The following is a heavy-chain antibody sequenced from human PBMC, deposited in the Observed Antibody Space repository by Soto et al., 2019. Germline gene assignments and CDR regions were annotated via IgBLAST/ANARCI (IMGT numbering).Heavy chain of an antibody. D-gene: IGHD3-22*01. V-gene: IGHV3-23*01. CDR3: AKGTYDSSGYTLDY. Sequence: GGSLRLSCAASGFTFSSYAMSWVRQAPGKGLEWVSAISGSGGSTYYADSVKGRFTISRDNSKNTLYLQMNSLRAEDTAVYYCAKGTYDSSGYTLDYWGQGTLVTVYS. CDR1: GFTFSSYA. J-gene: IGHJ4*02. CDR2: ISGSGGST.